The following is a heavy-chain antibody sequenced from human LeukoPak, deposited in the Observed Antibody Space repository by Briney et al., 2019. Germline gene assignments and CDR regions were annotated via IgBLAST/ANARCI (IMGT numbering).Heavy chain of an antibody. Sequence: PSETLSLTCTVSGGSISSYYWSWIRQPPGKGLEWIGYIYYSGSTNYNPSLKSRVTISVDTSKNQFSLKLSSVTAADTAVYYCARIHGGGWYYFDYWGQGTLVAVSS. CDR3: ARIHGGGWYYFDY. J-gene: IGHJ4*02. CDR2: IYYSGST. V-gene: IGHV4-59*01. CDR1: GGSISSYY. D-gene: IGHD6-19*01.